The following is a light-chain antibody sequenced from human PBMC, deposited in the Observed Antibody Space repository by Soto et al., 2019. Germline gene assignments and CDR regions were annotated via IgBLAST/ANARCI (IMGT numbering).Light chain of an antibody. Sequence: QSALIQPPSASGSPGQSVTISCTGSSSDVGGYNFVSWYQQHPGKAPKLMIYDVSERPSGVPDRFSGSKSGNTASLTVSGLQADDEADYYCSSYAGTSIPVVFGGGTKLTVL. CDR2: DVS. CDR1: SSDVGGYNF. V-gene: IGLV2-8*01. CDR3: SSYAGTSIPVV. J-gene: IGLJ2*01.